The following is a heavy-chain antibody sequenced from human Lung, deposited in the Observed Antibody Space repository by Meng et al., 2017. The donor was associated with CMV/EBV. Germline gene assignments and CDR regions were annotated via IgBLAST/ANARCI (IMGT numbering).Heavy chain of an antibody. J-gene: IGHJ4*02. CDR2: LYSSGDT. CDR3: ARGSGSYQFDY. Sequence: LSCAASGFTVSSNYMNWVGQAPGKGVEWVSILYSSGDTYYPDCVKGRFSISRDNSKNTLYFQMNSLRAEDTAIYYCARGSGSYQFDYWGQGTLVTVSS. CDR1: GFTVSSNY. V-gene: IGHV3-66*02. D-gene: IGHD1-26*01.